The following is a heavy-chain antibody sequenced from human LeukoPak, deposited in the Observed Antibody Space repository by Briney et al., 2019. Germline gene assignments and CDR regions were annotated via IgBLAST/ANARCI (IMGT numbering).Heavy chain of an antibody. J-gene: IGHJ6*03. V-gene: IGHV4-4*07. CDR1: GGSISSYY. Sequence: PSETLSLTCTVSGGSISSYYWSWIRQPAGKGLEWIGRIFTSGSTNYNPSLKSRVTMSVDTSKNQFSLKLSSVTAADTAVYYCVRETTSKTSPAPYYYYYYMDVWGKGTTVTVSS. CDR3: VRETTSKTSPAPYYYYYYMDV. D-gene: IGHD1-14*01. CDR2: IFTSGST.